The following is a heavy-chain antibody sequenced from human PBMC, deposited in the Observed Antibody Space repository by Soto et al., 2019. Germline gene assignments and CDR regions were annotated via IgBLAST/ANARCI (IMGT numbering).Heavy chain of an antibody. J-gene: IGHJ5*02. CDR2: ISNDGTKE. Sequence: GGSLTLSCATSGFTFGDYFTHWVRQAPGKGLEWVALISNDGTKEDYADSVKGRFTISRDNSKNTLYLQMDTLRAEDTAVYYCAKDLHRSVATPWFDPWGQGTLVTVSS. CDR3: AKDLHRSVATPWFDP. D-gene: IGHD2-21*01. V-gene: IGHV3-30*18. CDR1: GFTFGDYF.